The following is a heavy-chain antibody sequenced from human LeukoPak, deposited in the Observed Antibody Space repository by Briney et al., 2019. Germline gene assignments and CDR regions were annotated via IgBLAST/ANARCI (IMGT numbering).Heavy chain of an antibody. J-gene: IGHJ4*02. CDR1: GFTFSSYA. CDR3: ARVTGITIFGVVIRALDY. V-gene: IGHV3-30-3*01. D-gene: IGHD3-3*01. Sequence: GGSLRLSCAASGFTFSSYAMHWVRQAPGKGLEWVAVISYDGSNKYYADSVKGRFTISRDNSKNTLYLQMNSLRAVDTAVYYCARVTGITIFGVVIRALDYWGQGTLVTVSS. CDR2: ISYDGSNK.